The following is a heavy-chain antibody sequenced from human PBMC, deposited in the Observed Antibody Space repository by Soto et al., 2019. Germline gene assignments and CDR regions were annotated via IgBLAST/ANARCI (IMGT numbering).Heavy chain of an antibody. CDR1: GFTFSTYA. D-gene: IGHD5-12*01. J-gene: IGHJ6*03. Sequence: VGSLRLSCAATGFTFSTYAMSWVRQAPGKGLEWISAISRSGGSTNCVDSVKGRFTISRDNSKNTLYLQMNSLRAEDTAVYYCANQSTKTISPVATITGEKSYYYYYMDVWGKGATVTVSS. CDR2: ISRSGGST. CDR3: ANQSTKTISPVATITGEKSYYYYYMDV. V-gene: IGHV3-23*01.